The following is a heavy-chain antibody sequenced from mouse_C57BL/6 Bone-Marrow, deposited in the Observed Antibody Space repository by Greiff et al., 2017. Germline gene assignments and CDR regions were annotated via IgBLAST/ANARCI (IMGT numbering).Heavy chain of an antibody. Sequence: VQLQQSGAELVKPGASVKLSCTASGFTFTSYWMHWVKQRPGKGLEWIGLIHPNSGSTNYNEKFKSKATLTVDKSSSTAYMQLSSLTSEDSAVYYGAREDYYGSSYDNAMDYWGQGTSGTVSS. CDR3: AREDYYGSSYDNAMDY. CDR1: GFTFTSYW. J-gene: IGHJ4*01. D-gene: IGHD1-1*01. V-gene: IGHV1-64*01. CDR2: IHPNSGST.